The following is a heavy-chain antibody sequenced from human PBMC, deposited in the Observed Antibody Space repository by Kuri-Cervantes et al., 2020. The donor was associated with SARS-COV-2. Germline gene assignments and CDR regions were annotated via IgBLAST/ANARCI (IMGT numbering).Heavy chain of an antibody. D-gene: IGHD7-27*01. CDR2: ISYDGSNK. Sequence: GGSRRLSCAASGFTFSSYAMHWVRQAPGKGLEWVAVISYDGSNKYYADSVKGRFTISRDNSKNTLYLQMNSLRAEDTAVYYCARDGDDPTGERAFDIWGQGTMVTVSS. J-gene: IGHJ3*02. CDR1: GFTFSSYA. V-gene: IGHV3-30*04. CDR3: ARDGDDPTGERAFDI.